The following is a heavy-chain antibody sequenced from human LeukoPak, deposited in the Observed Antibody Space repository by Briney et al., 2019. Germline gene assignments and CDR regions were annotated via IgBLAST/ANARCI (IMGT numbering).Heavy chain of an antibody. J-gene: IGHJ4*02. CDR3: ARARTVVPFDY. V-gene: IGHV4-38-2*02. D-gene: IGHD4-23*01. CDR1: GYSISSGYY. Sequence: SETLSLTCTVSGYSISSGYYWGWIRQPPGKGLEWIGSIYHSGSTYYNPSLKSRVTISVDTSKNQFSLKLSSVTAADTAVYYCARARTVVPFDYWGQGTLVTVSS. CDR2: IYHSGST.